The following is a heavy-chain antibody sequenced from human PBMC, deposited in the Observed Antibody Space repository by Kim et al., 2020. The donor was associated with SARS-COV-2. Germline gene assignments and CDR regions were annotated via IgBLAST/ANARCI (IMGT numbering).Heavy chain of an antibody. Sequence: ASVKVSCKASGYTFTSYAMNWVRQAPGQGLEWMGWINTNTGNPTYAQGFTGRFVFSLDTSVSTAYLQISSLKAENTAVYYCAKDNEGFYGDSYYCYGMDVWGQGTTVTVSS. D-gene: IGHD4-17*01. CDR3: AKDNEGFYGDSYYCYGMDV. V-gene: IGHV7-4-1*02. J-gene: IGHJ6*02. CDR1: GYTFTSYA. CDR2: INTNTGNP.